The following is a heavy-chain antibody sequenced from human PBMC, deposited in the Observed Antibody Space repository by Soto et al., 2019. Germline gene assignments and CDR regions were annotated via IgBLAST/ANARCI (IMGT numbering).Heavy chain of an antibody. CDR1: GGSISSSSYY. CDR2: IYYSGST. CDR3: ARGGYDLMTE. V-gene: IGHV4-39*01. Sequence: PSETLSLTCTVSGGSISSSSYYWGWIRQPPGKGLEWIGSIYYSGSTYYNPSLKSRVTISVDTSKNQFSLKLSSVTAADTAVYYCARGGYDLMTEWGQGTLVTVSS. J-gene: IGHJ4*02. D-gene: IGHD5-12*01.